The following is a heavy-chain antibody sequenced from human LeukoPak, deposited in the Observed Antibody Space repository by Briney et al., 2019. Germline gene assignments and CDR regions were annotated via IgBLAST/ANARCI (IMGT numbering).Heavy chain of an antibody. V-gene: IGHV3-23*01. CDR3: AREAYYDCSGSLDY. CDR1: GFKFSTYA. D-gene: IGHD3-22*01. Sequence: PGGSLRLSCAASGFKFSTYAMSWVRQAPGKGLEWGSCINGRGVSTYYADSVKGRFTISRDNSKNTLYLHMSSLRAVDTAIYYCAREAYYDCSGSLDYWGQGTLVTVSS. J-gene: IGHJ4*02. CDR2: INGRGVST.